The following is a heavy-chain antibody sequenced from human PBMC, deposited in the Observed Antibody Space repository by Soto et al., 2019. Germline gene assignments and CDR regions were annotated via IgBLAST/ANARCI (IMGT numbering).Heavy chain of an antibody. V-gene: IGHV3-33*01. J-gene: IGHJ6*02. Sequence: GGSLRLSCAASGFTFSSYGMHWVRQAPGKGLEWVAVIWYDGSNKYYADSVKGRFTISRDNSKNTLYLQMNSLRAEDTAVYYCARDVTRGYSGYDYNYYYYGMDVWGQGTTVTVSS. CDR1: GFTFSSYG. CDR3: ARDVTRGYSGYDYNYYYYGMDV. D-gene: IGHD5-12*01. CDR2: IWYDGSNK.